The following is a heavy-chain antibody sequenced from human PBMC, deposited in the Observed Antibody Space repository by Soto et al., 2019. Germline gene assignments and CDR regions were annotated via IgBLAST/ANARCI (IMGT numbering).Heavy chain of an antibody. CDR2: IYSGGST. CDR3: ARDPWAADY. D-gene: IGHD3-16*01. V-gene: IGHV3-66*01. CDR1: GFTVSTKY. Sequence: EVQLVESGGGLVQPGGSLRLSCAASGFTVSTKYMSWVRQPPGKGVEWVSVIYSGGSTFYADSVRGRFTISRDNSKNTVNLQMNSLRAEDTAVYYCARDPWAADYWGQGTLVTVSS. J-gene: IGHJ4*02.